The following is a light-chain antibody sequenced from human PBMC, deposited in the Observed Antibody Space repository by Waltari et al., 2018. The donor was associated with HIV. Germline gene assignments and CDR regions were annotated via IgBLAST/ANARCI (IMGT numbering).Light chain of an antibody. CDR3: SSYTSTTTIV. V-gene: IGLV2-14*01. Sequence: QSALTQPASVSGSPGQSITISCPGTNSDVGGYNFVSWYQQHPGKAPKLLIFEVTYRPSGISSRFSGSKSGNTAAMTISGLQAEDEADYYCSSYTSTTTIVFGGGTKVTVL. CDR2: EVT. CDR1: NSDVGGYNF. J-gene: IGLJ2*01.